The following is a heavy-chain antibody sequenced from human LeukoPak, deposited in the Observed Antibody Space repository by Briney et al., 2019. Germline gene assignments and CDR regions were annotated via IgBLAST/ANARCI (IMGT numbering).Heavy chain of an antibody. CDR2: IRYDGSNK. V-gene: IGHV3-30*02. CDR1: GFTFSSYG. J-gene: IGHJ4*02. CDR3: AKDLSSRPYFAY. Sequence: GGSLRLSCAASGFTFSSYGMHWVRQAPGKGLEWVAFIRYDGSNKYYADSVEGRFTISRDSSKNTLYLQMNSLRAEDTALYYCAKDLSSRPYFAYWGQGTLVSVSS.